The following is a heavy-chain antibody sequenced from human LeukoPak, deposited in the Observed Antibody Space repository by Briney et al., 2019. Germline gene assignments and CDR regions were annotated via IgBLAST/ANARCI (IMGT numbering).Heavy chain of an antibody. CDR2: IYTSGST. CDR3: ARDTYNYGSSAYYFDY. D-gene: IGHD5-18*01. J-gene: IGHJ4*02. V-gene: IGHV4-4*07. CDR1: GVSISSYS. Sequence: SETLSLTCTVSGVSISSYSWSWIRQPAGKGLDWIGRIYTSGSTNYNPSLKSRVTMSVDTSKNQFSLKLSSVTAADTAVYYCARDTYNYGSSAYYFDYWGQGALVTVSS.